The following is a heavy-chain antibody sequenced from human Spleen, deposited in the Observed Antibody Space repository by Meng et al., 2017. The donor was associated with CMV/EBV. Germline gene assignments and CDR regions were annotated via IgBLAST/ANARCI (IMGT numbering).Heavy chain of an antibody. J-gene: IGHJ6*02. CDR1: GFTFSSYW. D-gene: IGHD3-16*01. CDR3: AKERPPGGYYYGMDV. CDR2: IKQDGSEK. Sequence: LSLTCAASGFTFSSYWMSWVRQAPGKGLEWVANIKQDGSEKYYVDSVKGRFTISRDNAKNSLYLQMNSLRAEDTAVYYCAKERPPGGYYYGMDVWGQGTTVTVSS. V-gene: IGHV3-7*03.